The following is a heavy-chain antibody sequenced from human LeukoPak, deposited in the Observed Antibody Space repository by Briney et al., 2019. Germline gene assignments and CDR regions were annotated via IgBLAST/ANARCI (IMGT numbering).Heavy chain of an antibody. D-gene: IGHD6-25*01. CDR1: GFTFSNHA. J-gene: IGHJ4*02. CDR3: ARRITAASTYYFDY. CDR2: ISANGINT. Sequence: HAGGSLRLSCAASGFTFSNHAMNWVRQAPGKGLEWVSSISANGINTYYADSVKGRFTISRDNSKNTLYLQMNSLRAEDAAVYYCARRITAASTYYFDYWGQGTLVPVSS. V-gene: IGHV3-23*01.